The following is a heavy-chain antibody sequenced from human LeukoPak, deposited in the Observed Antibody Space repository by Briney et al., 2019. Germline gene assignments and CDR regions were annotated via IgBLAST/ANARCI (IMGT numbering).Heavy chain of an antibody. CDR1: GFTFSSYG. Sequence: PGGSLRLSCAASGFTFSSYGMHWVRQAPGKGPEWVTTISYDGSDKYYADSVKGRFTISRDNAKNTVYLQMNSLRAEDTAVNYCAKEKQWKLYFFDHWGQGALVTVSS. J-gene: IGHJ4*02. CDR3: AKEKQWKLYFFDH. V-gene: IGHV3-30*18. CDR2: ISYDGSDK. D-gene: IGHD3-10*01.